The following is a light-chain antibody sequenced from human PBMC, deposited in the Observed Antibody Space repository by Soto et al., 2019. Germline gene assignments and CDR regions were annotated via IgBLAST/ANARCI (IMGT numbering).Light chain of an antibody. CDR3: QHYDSSPPYT. J-gene: IGKJ2*01. V-gene: IGKV3-20*01. CDR2: AAS. CDR1: RSFASSY. Sequence: EIVLTQSPVTLSLSPGERATLSCSASRSFASSYLGWYQQKPGQAPRLLIYAASTRATGIPDRFSGSGSATDFTLTISRLEPEDSAVYYCQHYDSSPPYTFSQGTKVDIK.